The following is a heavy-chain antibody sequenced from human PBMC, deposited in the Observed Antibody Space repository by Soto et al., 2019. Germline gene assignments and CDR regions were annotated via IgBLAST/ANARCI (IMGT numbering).Heavy chain of an antibody. CDR2: IYSGGST. Sequence: EVQLVESGGGLVQPGGSLRLSCAASGFTVSSNYMSWVRQAPGKGLEWVSVIYSGGSTYYADSVKARSTISRHNSKNTRNLHRYSLRAEAAAVYYCESDVGHGWFDPWGQGTVVGVST. J-gene: IGHJ5*02. CDR1: GFTVSSNY. CDR3: ESDVGHGWFDP. V-gene: IGHV3-53*04.